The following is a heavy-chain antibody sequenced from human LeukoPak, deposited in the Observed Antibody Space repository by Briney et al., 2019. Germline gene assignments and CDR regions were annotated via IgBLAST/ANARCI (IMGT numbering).Heavy chain of an antibody. V-gene: IGHV3-48*03. CDR1: GFTFNNYE. D-gene: IGHD3-22*01. J-gene: IGHJ4*02. Sequence: GGSLRLSCAASGFTFNNYEMNWVRQAPGKGLEWVSYISSSGSTIYYADSVKGRFTISRDNAKNSLYLQMNSLRAEDTAVYYCARGARYYDSSGYYYRGYYFDYWGQGTLVTVSS. CDR3: ARGARYYDSSGYYYRGYYFDY. CDR2: ISSSGSTI.